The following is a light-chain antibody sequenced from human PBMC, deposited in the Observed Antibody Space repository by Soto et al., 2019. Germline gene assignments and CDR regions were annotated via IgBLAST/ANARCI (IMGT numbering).Light chain of an antibody. CDR2: GAS. CDR1: QSVSSN. CDR3: QQYNNWPPWT. Sequence: EIVMTQSPATLSVSPGERATPSCRASQSVSSNLAWYQQKPGQAPRLLIYGASTRATSIPARFSGSGSGTEFTLTISSLQYEDFAVYYCQQYNNWPPWTFGQGTKVEIK. J-gene: IGKJ1*01. V-gene: IGKV3-15*01.